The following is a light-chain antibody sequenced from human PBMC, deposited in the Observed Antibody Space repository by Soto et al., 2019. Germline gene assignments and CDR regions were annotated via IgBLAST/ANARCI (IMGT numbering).Light chain of an antibody. CDR2: GAS. J-gene: IGKJ2*01. V-gene: IGKV3-20*01. CDR3: QQYSSTPYT. Sequence: EVVLTQSPGTLALSPGERATLSCRASHSITNNYLAWYQQKPGQAPRRLILGASNRAAGVPDRFSGSASGTDFTLTISKLEPDDFAVYYCQQYSSTPYTFGQGSRLEIK. CDR1: HSITNNY.